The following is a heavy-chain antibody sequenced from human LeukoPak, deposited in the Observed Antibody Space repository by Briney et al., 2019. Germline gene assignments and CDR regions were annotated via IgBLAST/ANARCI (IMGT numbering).Heavy chain of an antibody. CDR1: GYTFTSYG. V-gene: IGHV1-18*01. CDR3: ARDLGLRQQLVPVVY. CDR2: ISAYNGNT. D-gene: IGHD6-13*01. J-gene: IGHJ4*02. Sequence: ASVKVSCKASGYTFTSYGISWVRQAPGQGLEWMGWISAYNGNTNYAQKLQGRVTMTTDTSTSTAYMELRSLRSDDTAAYYCARDLGLRQQLVPVVYWGQGTLVTVSS.